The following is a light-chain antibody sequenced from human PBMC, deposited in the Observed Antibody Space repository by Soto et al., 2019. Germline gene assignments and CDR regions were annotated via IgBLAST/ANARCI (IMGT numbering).Light chain of an antibody. CDR1: QSVSSSY. CDR3: QQYGSSPLT. J-gene: IGKJ4*01. V-gene: IGKV3-20*01. Sequence: EIVLTQSPGTLSLSPGERATLSCRASQSVSSSYLAWYQQKPGQAPRLLIYGASSRATGIPDRFSGSGSGIDFTLTISRLEPEEFAVYYCQQYGSSPLTFGGGTKVEIK. CDR2: GAS.